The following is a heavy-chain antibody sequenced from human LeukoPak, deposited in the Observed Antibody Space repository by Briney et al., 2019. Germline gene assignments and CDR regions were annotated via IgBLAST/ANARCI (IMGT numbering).Heavy chain of an antibody. CDR2: ISSSGSSI. Sequence: GGSLRLSCAASGVTFSTYEMNWVRQAPGKGLEWVSFISSSGSSIYYADSVKGRFTISRDNAKNSLYLQMNRLRAEDTAVYYCARPGFSSSLYYFDYWGQGTLVTVSS. CDR1: GVTFSTYE. CDR3: ARPGFSSSLYYFDY. J-gene: IGHJ4*02. D-gene: IGHD6-13*01. V-gene: IGHV3-48*03.